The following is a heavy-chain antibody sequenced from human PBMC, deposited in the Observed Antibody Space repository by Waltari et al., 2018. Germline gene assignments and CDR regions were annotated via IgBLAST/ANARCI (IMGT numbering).Heavy chain of an antibody. CDR3: VRATLVGASTRAGLDP. CDR2: TNGDGGST. CDR1: GFTSSSAC. Sequence: EVQLVESGGGLVQPGGSLRLSCAASGFTSSSACIPWVPYAPGKGRVWVPRTNGDGGSTSYADSVKGRFTLSRDNAKNTLYLQMNSLRVEDTAVYYCVRATLVGASTRAGLDPWGQGTLVTVSS. V-gene: IGHV3-74*01. D-gene: IGHD1-26*01. J-gene: IGHJ5*02.